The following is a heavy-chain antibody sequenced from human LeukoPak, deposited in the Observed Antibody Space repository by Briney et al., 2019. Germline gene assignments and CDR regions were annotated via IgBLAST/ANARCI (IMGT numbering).Heavy chain of an antibody. J-gene: IGHJ4*02. D-gene: IGHD2-2*01. CDR3: GYHFDY. CDR2: INTDTGNP. V-gene: IGHV7-4-1*01. CDR1: GYTFTDYA. Sequence: ASVKVSCKASGYTFTDYAMNWVRQAPGQGLEWMGWINTDTGNPTYAQGFTGRFVFSLDTSVSTAYYCARGRGYCSSTSCYAGYHFDYWGQGTLVTVSS.